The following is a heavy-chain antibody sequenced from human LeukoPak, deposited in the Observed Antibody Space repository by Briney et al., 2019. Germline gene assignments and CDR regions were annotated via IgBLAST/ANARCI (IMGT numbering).Heavy chain of an antibody. CDR3: ARRWSSSSEGDY. V-gene: IGHV5-51*01. Sequence: GESLKISCKGSGYVFINYWIGWVRQMPGKGLEWMGTIYPRDSDTRYSPSFQGQVTISVDKSISTAYLQWSSLKASDTAMYYCARRWSSSSEGDYWGQGTLVTVSS. CDR1: GYVFINYW. J-gene: IGHJ4*02. D-gene: IGHD6-6*01. CDR2: IYPRDSDT.